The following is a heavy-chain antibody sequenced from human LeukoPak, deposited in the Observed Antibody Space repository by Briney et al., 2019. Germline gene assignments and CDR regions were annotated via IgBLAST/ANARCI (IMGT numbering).Heavy chain of an antibody. D-gene: IGHD6-19*01. Sequence: SETLSLTCAVYGGSFSGYYWSWIRQPPGKGLEWIGEINHSGSTNYNPSLKSRVTISVDTSRNQFSLKLSSVTAADTAVYYCARRHSSGWFGGGNWFDPWGQGTLVTVSS. J-gene: IGHJ5*02. CDR3: ARRHSSGWFGGGNWFDP. V-gene: IGHV4-34*01. CDR1: GGSFSGYY. CDR2: INHSGST.